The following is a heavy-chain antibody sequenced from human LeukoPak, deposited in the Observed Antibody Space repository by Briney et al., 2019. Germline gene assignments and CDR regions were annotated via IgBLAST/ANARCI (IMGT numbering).Heavy chain of an antibody. D-gene: IGHD4-17*01. CDR2: IGCSGGDT. CDR1: GFTVSSYA. V-gene: IGHV3-23*01. J-gene: IGHJ1*01. Sequence: GGSLRLSCAASGFTVSSYAMTWVRQAPGKGLEWVSAIGCSGGDTNDAESIKGRFTIARDNSMNTLYLQMSSLRADDTALYYCARDDDGEHHGVEHWGEGTLVTVSS. CDR3: ARDDDGEHHGVEH.